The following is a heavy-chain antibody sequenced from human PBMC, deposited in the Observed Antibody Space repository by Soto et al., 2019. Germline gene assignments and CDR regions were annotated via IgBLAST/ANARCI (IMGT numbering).Heavy chain of an antibody. J-gene: IGHJ4*02. CDR1: GFSLSNARVG. CDR3: ARIRRRGYSGYDSDY. D-gene: IGHD5-12*01. V-gene: IGHV2-26*01. CDR2: MFSNDEK. Sequence: QVTWKESGPVLVKPTETLTLTCAVSGFSLSNARVGVSWIRQPPERAQEWLAHMFSNDEKSYSTSLKSRLTISKDTSKSQVVLTMTNMDPVDTATYYCARIRRRGYSGYDSDYWGQGTLVTVSS.